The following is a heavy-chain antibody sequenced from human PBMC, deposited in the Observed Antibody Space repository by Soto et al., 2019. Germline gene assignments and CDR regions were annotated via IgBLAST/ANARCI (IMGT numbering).Heavy chain of an antibody. Sequence: GASVKVSCKASGYTFTGYYMHWVRQAPGQGLEWMGWINPNSGGTNYAQKFQGWVTMTRDTSISTAYMELSRLRSDDTAMYYCARERLGSTVTTAMDVWGKGTTVTVSS. CDR2: INPNSGGT. CDR1: GYTFTGYY. V-gene: IGHV1-2*04. D-gene: IGHD4-17*01. CDR3: ARERLGSTVTTAMDV. J-gene: IGHJ6*03.